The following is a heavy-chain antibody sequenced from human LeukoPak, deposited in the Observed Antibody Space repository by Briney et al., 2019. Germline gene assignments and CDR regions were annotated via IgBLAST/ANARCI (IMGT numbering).Heavy chain of an antibody. J-gene: IGHJ4*02. CDR2: IYTSGST. D-gene: IGHD5-24*01. V-gene: IGHV4-61*02. Sequence: SETLSLTCTVSGGSISSGSYYWSWIRQPAGKGLEWIGRIYTSGSTNYNPSLKSRVTISVDTSKNQFSLKLSSVTAADTAVYYCARGDGYNFWSFRYWGQGTLVTVSS. CDR3: ARGDGYNFWSFRY. CDR1: GGSISSGSYY.